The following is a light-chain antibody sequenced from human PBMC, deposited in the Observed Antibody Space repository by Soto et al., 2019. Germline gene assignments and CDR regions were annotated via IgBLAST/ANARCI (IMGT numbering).Light chain of an antibody. CDR3: QQYNYWPTLT. CDR2: GAS. CDR1: QSVSSN. V-gene: IGKV3-15*01. J-gene: IGKJ4*01. Sequence: EIVMTQSPATLSVFPGERATLSCRASQSVSSNLAWYQQTPGRSPRLLIYGASTRATGIPARFSGSGSGTEFTLTISSLQSEDFAVYYCQQYNYWPTLTFGGGTKVEIK.